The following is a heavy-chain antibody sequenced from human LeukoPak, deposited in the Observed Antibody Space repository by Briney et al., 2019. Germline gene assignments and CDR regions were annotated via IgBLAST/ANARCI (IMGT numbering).Heavy chain of an antibody. CDR3: ARAAKVAAAIPYYYYYYMDV. CDR2: IIPIFGTA. V-gene: IGHV1-69*05. CDR1: GYTFTSYG. D-gene: IGHD2-2*01. Sequence: SVKVSCKASGYTFTSYGISWVRQAPGQGLEWMGGIIPIFGTANYAQKFQGRVTITTDESTSTAYMELSSLRSEDTAVYYCARAAKVAAAIPYYYYYYMDVWGKGTTVTVSS. J-gene: IGHJ6*03.